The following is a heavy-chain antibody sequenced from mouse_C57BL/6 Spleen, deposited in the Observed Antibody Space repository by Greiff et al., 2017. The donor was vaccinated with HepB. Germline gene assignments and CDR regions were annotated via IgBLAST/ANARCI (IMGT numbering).Heavy chain of an antibody. V-gene: IGHV5-17*01. CDR2: ISSGSSTI. CDR3: ARPDYGSSFAY. Sequence: EVQLVESGGGLVKPGGSLKLSCAASGFTFSDYGMHWVRQAPEKGLEWVAYISSGSSTIYYADTVKGRFTISRDNAKNTLFLQMTRLRSEDTAMYYCARPDYGSSFAYWGQGTLVTVSA. CDR1: GFTFSDYG. D-gene: IGHD1-1*01. J-gene: IGHJ3*01.